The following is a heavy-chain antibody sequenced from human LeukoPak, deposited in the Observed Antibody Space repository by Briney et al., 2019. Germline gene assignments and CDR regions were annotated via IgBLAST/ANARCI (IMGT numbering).Heavy chain of an antibody. Sequence: GGSLRLSCGASGLTFSTYWMHWVRQAPGKGLVWVSQIKFDGTLATYADSVKGRFTVSRDNADNTMFLQMNSVRDEDTAVYYCATKQWLAPPPDSWGQGTPVTVSS. CDR1: GLTFSTYW. CDR3: ATKQWLAPPPDS. J-gene: IGHJ4*02. V-gene: IGHV3-74*03. D-gene: IGHD6-19*01. CDR2: IKFDGTLA.